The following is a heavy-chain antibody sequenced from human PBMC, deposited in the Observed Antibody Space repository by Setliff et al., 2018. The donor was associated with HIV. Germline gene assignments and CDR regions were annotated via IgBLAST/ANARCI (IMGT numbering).Heavy chain of an antibody. CDR2: INVAKDKT. CDR3: ARGGALTTDWYFDV. Sequence: EASVKVSCKASGYTFSSYALHWVRQAPGQRLEWMGWINVAKDKTKYSQNFQGRVTVSRDTSANTVYMELSSLRSEDTAVYYCARGGALTTDWYFDVWGRGTPVT. CDR1: GYTFSSYA. D-gene: IGHD4-4*01. J-gene: IGHJ2*01. V-gene: IGHV1-3*01.